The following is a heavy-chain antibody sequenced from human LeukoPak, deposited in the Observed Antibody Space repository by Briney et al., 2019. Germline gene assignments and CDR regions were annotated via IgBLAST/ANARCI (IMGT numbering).Heavy chain of an antibody. CDR2: IYISGST. CDR1: GGSIRSDF. D-gene: IGHD3-22*01. V-gene: IGHV4-4*07. Sequence: PSETLSLTCGVAGGSIRSDFWSWIRQPAGKGLEWIGRIYISGSTKYNPSLKSRVTMSIDTSKNQFSLNLSSVTAADTAVYYCATFYDGSGYYFGYWGQGTLVSVSS. CDR3: ATFYDGSGYYFGY. J-gene: IGHJ4*02.